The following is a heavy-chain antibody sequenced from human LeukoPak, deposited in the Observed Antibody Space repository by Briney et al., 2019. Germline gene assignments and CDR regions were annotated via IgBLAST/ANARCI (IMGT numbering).Heavy chain of an antibody. J-gene: IGHJ4*02. Sequence: PGGSLRLSCAASGFTFSSYWMSWVRQAPGKGLEWVANIKQDGSEKYYVDSVKGRFTISRDNAKNSLYLQMNSLRAEDTALYYCARRYYDSSGDERAFDYWGQGTLVTVSS. D-gene: IGHD3-22*01. CDR2: IKQDGSEK. CDR3: ARRYYDSSGDERAFDY. CDR1: GFTFSSYW. V-gene: IGHV3-7*03.